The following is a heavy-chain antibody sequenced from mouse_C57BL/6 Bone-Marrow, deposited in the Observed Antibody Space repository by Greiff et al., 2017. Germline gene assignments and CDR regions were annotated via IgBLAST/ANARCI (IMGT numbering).Heavy chain of an antibody. CDR2: INPSSGYT. Sequence: VQGVESGAELAKPGASVKLSCKASGYTFTSYWMHWVKQRPGQGLEWIGYINPSSGYTKYNQKFKDKATLTADKSSSTAYMQLSSLTYEDSAVYYCASSYYSNYGGAMDYWGQGTSVTVSS. D-gene: IGHD2-5*01. J-gene: IGHJ4*01. V-gene: IGHV1-7*01. CDR1: GYTFTSYW. CDR3: ASSYYSNYGGAMDY.